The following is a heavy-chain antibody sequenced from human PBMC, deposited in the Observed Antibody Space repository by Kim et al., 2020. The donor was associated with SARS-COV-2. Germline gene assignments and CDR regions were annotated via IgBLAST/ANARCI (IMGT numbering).Heavy chain of an antibody. CDR2: ISSSSSTI. D-gene: IGHD1-26*01. J-gene: IGHJ6*02. CDR3: ARAPGAAPVLYYYYYYGMDV. CDR1: GFTFSSYS. Sequence: GGSLRLSCAASGFTFSSYSMNWVRQAPGKGLEWVSYISSSSSTIYYADSVKGRFTISTDNAKNSLYLQMNSLRDEDTAVYYCARAPGAAPVLYYYYYYGMDVWGQGTTVTVSS. V-gene: IGHV3-48*02.